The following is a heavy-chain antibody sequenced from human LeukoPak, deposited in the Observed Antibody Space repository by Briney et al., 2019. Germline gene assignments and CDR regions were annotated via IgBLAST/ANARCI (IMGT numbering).Heavy chain of an antibody. D-gene: IGHD6-19*01. J-gene: IGHJ4*02. Sequence: ASVKVSCKASGYTFIGYYIHWVRQAPGQGLEWMGWINPRNGVTNYAQKFQGRVTLTRDTSFNTAFLVLTRLRSDDTAVFYCARGDRSAWYLPYDYWGQGTLVTVSS. CDR2: INPRNGVT. V-gene: IGHV1-2*02. CDR1: GYTFIGYY. CDR3: ARGDRSAWYLPYDY.